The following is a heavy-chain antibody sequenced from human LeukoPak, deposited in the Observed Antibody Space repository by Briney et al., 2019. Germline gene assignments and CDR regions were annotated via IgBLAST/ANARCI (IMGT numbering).Heavy chain of an antibody. CDR2: IYYSDST. D-gene: IGHD5-12*01. V-gene: IGHV4-59*12. CDR3: ARRRLATRPFDY. J-gene: IGHJ4*02. Sequence: SETLSLTCTVSGGSINNYFWSWIRQPPGKGLECIAYIYYSDSTNYNPSLKSRVTISVDTSKNQFSLKLSSVTAADTAVYYCARRRLATRPFDYWGQGTLVTVSS. CDR1: GGSINNYF.